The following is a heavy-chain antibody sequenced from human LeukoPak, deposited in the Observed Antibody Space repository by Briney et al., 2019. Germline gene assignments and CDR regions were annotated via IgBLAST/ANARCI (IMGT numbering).Heavy chain of an antibody. D-gene: IGHD1-26*01. CDR2: LYNDGST. V-gene: IGHV3-53*01. CDR3: ARDGSNYYYYMDV. CDR1: GFTVSHNY. Sequence: GGSLRLSCAASGFTVSHNYTSWVRQAPGKGLEWVSVLYNDGSTYVADSVKGRFTISRHNTKSTLYLQMNSLRAEDTAVYYCARDGSNYYYYMDVWGKGTTVTVSS. J-gene: IGHJ6*03.